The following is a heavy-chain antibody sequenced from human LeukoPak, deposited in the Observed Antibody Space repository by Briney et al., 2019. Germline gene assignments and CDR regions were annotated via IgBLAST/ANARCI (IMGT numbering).Heavy chain of an antibody. CDR1: GFTFDDYG. CDR2: INWNGGST. CDR3: AKFRPLIVVVPAATFFDY. J-gene: IGHJ4*02. D-gene: IGHD2-2*01. V-gene: IGHV3-20*04. Sequence: GGSLRLSCAASGFTFDDYGMSWVRQAPGKGLEWVSGINWNGGSTGYADSVKGRFTISRDNAKNSLYLQMNSLRAEDTAVYYCAKFRPLIVVVPAATFFDYWGQGTLVTVSS.